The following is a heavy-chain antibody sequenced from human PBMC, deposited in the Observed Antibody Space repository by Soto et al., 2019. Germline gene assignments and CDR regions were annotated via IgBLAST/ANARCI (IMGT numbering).Heavy chain of an antibody. CDR3: ARLAWLSTGNWFVP. CDR2: IFWNDDI. J-gene: IGHJ5*02. Sequence: SGPTLVNPTQTLTLTCTFSGFSLSTTGVGVGWIRQPPGKALEWLALIFWNDDIRYSPSLRSRLTITKDTSKNQVVLTMTIMDPVDTATYYCARLAWLSTGNWFVPWGQGTLVTVSS. V-gene: IGHV2-5*01. CDR1: GFSLSTTGVG. D-gene: IGHD3-9*01.